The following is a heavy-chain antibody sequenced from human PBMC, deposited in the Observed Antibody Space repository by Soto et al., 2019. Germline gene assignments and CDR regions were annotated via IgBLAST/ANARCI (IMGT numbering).Heavy chain of an antibody. Sequence: QVQLQQWGAGLLKPSETLSLTCAVYGGSFSGYYWSWIRQPPGKGLEWIGEINHSGSTNYNPSLKSRVTISVDTSKNQFSLKLSSGTAADTAVYYCARAPGQDCSSTSCYPRSNWFDPWGQGTLVTVSS. J-gene: IGHJ5*02. V-gene: IGHV4-34*01. D-gene: IGHD2-2*01. CDR2: INHSGST. CDR1: GGSFSGYY. CDR3: ARAPGQDCSSTSCYPRSNWFDP.